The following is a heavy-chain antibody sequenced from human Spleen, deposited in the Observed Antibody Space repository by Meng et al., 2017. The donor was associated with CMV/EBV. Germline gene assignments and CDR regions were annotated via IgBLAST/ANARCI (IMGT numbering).Heavy chain of an antibody. D-gene: IGHD1-7*01. J-gene: IGHJ4*02. CDR3: ASRNWNYGHDY. CDR2: INDSGST. CDR1: GGSFSGYY. Sequence: SETLSLTCAVYGGSFSGYYWTWIRQPPGKGLEWIGEINDSGSTNYNPSLKGRINISVDTSKNQFSLELRSVTAADTAVYYCASRNWNYGHDYWGQGTLVTVSS. V-gene: IGHV4-34*01.